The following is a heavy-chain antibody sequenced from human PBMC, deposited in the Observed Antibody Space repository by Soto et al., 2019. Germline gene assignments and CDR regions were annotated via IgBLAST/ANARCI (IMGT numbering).Heavy chain of an antibody. CDR1: VGSISSSTDY. CDR3: ARLGGYCSGGSCYSNYYYYYGLDV. Sequence: SRTLSLTCTFSVGSISSSTDYWVCIRQPPGKGLDWIGSIYESGSTYYNPSLKSRVTISVDTSKNQFSLKLSSVPAADTAVYYCARLGGYCSGGSCYSNYYYYYGLDVWGPGTTVT. D-gene: IGHD2-15*01. V-gene: IGHV4-39*01. CDR2: IYESGST. J-gene: IGHJ6*02.